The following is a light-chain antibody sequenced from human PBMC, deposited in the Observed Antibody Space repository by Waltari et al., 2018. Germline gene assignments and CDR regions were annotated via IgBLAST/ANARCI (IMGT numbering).Light chain of an antibody. J-gene: IGKJ2*01. V-gene: IGKV1-5*03. Sequence: DIQMTQSPSTLSASVGDRVTITCRASQSMSSWLAWYQQKPGKAPTRLIYKASSLESGVPSRFSGSGSGTEFTLTISSMQPDDFATYYCQQYNSYPYTFGQGTKLEIK. CDR2: KAS. CDR3: QQYNSYPYT. CDR1: QSMSSW.